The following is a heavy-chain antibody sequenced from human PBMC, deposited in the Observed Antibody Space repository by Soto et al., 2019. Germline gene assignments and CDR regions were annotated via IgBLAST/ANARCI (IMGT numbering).Heavy chain of an antibody. Sequence: SETLSLTCAVSGVSINSGGYSWSWIRQPPGKGLEWIGCIYSGTTHYNPSLKSRVTISMNRSKNQVSLSLKSVTAADTAVYYCAREDSGAFYDFWGQGTLVTVSS. CDR2: IYSGTT. CDR3: AREDSGAFYDF. J-gene: IGHJ4*02. V-gene: IGHV4-30-2*01. CDR1: GVSINSGGYS. D-gene: IGHD2-15*01.